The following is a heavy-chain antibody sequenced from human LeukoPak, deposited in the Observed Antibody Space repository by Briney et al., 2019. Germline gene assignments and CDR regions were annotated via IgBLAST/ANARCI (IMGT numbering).Heavy chain of an antibody. Sequence: SETLCLTCTVSGGSISSSSYYWGWIRQPPGKGLEWIGYIYYSGGTNYNPSLKSRVTISVDTSKKQFSLRLSSVTAADTAVYYCARRGGGSSGNFDYWGQGTLVTVSS. J-gene: IGHJ4*02. CDR1: GGSISSSSYY. CDR2: IYYSGGT. V-gene: IGHV4-61*05. D-gene: IGHD3-22*01. CDR3: ARRGGGSSGNFDY.